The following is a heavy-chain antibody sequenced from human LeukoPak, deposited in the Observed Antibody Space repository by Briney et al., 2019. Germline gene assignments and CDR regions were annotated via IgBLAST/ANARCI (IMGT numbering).Heavy chain of an antibody. V-gene: IGHV4-38-2*02. CDR3: ARHCITMIVVVITRDSGFDP. CDR2: IYHSGST. CDR1: GYSISSGYY. J-gene: IGHJ5*02. Sequence: TSETPSLTCTVSGYSISSGYYWGWIRQPPGKGLEWIGSIYHSGSTYYNPSLKSRVTISVDTSKNQFSLKLSSVTAADTAVYYCARHCITMIVVVITRDSGFDPWGQGTLVTVSS. D-gene: IGHD3-22*01.